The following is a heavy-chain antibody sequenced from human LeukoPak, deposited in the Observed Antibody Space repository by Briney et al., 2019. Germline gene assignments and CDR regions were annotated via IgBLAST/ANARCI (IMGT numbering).Heavy chain of an antibody. Sequence: GASVKVSCKAPGYTFTSYGISWVRQAPGQGLEWMGWISAYNGNTNYAQKLQGRVTMTTDTSTSTAYMELRSLRSDDTAVYYCARGLSSYYDFWSGYYKDWFDPWGQGTLVTVSS. CDR2: ISAYNGNT. CDR1: GYTFTSYG. D-gene: IGHD3-3*01. CDR3: ARGLSSYYDFWSGYYKDWFDP. J-gene: IGHJ5*02. V-gene: IGHV1-18*01.